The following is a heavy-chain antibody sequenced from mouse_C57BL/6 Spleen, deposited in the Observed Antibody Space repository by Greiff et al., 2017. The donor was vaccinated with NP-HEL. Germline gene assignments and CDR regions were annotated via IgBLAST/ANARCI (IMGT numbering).Heavy chain of an antibody. V-gene: IGHV1-61*01. J-gene: IGHJ4*01. Sequence: QVQLQQPGAELVRPGSSVKLSCKASGYTFTSYWMDWVKQRPGQGLEWIGNIYPSDSETHYNQKFKDKATLTVDKSSSTAYMQLSSLTSEDSAVYFCAREGVYDGYSYYAMDYWGQGTSVTVSS. CDR3: AREGVYDGYSYYAMDY. CDR2: IYPSDSET. CDR1: GYTFTSYW. D-gene: IGHD2-3*01.